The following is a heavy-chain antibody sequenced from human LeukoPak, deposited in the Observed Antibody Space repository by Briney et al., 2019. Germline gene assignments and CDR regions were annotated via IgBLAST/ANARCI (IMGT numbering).Heavy chain of an antibody. CDR3: ARDVREVPAASYFDF. J-gene: IGHJ4*02. Sequence: QPGRSLRLSCAASGFTFSSYCMHWVRQAPGKGLEWVAVIWYDGSNKYYADSVKGRFTISRDNSKNTLHPQMNSLRAEDTAVYYCARDVREVPAASYFDFWGQGTLVTVSS. CDR2: IWYDGSNK. V-gene: IGHV3-33*01. D-gene: IGHD2-2*01. CDR1: GFTFSSYC.